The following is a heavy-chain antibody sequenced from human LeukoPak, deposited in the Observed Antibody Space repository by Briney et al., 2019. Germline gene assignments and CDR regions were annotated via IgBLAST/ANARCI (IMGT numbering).Heavy chain of an antibody. Sequence: ASVKVSCKVSGYTLTELSMHWVRQAPGKGLEWMGGFDPEDGETIYEQKFQGRVTMTRDTSISTAYMELSRPRSDDTAVYYCARVRPCSGGSCYANWFDPWGQGTLVTVSS. CDR2: FDPEDGET. CDR3: ARVRPCSGGSCYANWFDP. V-gene: IGHV1-24*01. D-gene: IGHD2-15*01. CDR1: GYTLTELS. J-gene: IGHJ5*02.